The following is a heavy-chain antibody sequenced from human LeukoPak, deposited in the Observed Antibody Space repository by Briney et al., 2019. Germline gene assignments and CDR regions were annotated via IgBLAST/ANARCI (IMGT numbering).Heavy chain of an antibody. D-gene: IGHD1-26*01. Sequence: SETLSLTCTVFGGSISNKYWSWIRQPPGKGLEWIGYIYYSGSTNYNPSLKSRVTISVDTSKNQFSLKLSSVTAADTAVYYCAKSGGYGLIDYWGQGTLVTVSS. CDR1: GGSISNKY. CDR3: AKSGGYGLIDY. V-gene: IGHV4-59*08. J-gene: IGHJ4*02. CDR2: IYYSGST.